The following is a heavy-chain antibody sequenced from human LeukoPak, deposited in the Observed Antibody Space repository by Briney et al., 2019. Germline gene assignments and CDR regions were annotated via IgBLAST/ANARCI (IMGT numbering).Heavy chain of an antibody. J-gene: IGHJ6*02. CDR3: ARTMSSSHTVYGMDV. Sequence: SDTLSLTCAVSGYSISSSNWWGWIRPPPGKGLEWIGYIYYSGSIYYNPSLKSRVTMSVDTSKNQFSLKLSSVTAVDTAVYYCARTMSSSHTVYGMDVWGQGTTVTVSS. D-gene: IGHD2-2*02. CDR2: IYYSGSI. CDR1: GYSISSSNW. V-gene: IGHV4-28*05.